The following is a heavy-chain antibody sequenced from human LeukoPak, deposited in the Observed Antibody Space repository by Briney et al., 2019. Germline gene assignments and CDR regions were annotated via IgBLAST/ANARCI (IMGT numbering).Heavy chain of an antibody. CDR3: ARSYGDYVPDY. CDR1: GGTFSSYA. D-gene: IGHD4-17*01. CDR2: IIPIFGTA. J-gene: IGHJ4*02. Sequence: SVKVSCKASGGTFSSYAISWVRQAPGQGLEWVGRIIPIFGTANYAQKFQGRVTITTDESTSTAYMELSSLRSEDTAVYYCARSYGDYVPDYWGQGTLVTVSS. V-gene: IGHV1-69*05.